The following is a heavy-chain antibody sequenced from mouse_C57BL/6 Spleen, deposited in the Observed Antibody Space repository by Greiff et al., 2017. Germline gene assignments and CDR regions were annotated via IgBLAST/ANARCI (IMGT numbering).Heavy chain of an antibody. CDR2: IDPENGDT. CDR3: TVVPYSNYLYYFDY. V-gene: IGHV14-4*01. CDR1: GFNIKDDY. D-gene: IGHD2-5*01. J-gene: IGHJ2*01. Sequence: VHVKQSGAELVRPGASVKLSCTASGFNIKDDYMHWVKQRPEQGLEWIGWIDPENGDTEYASKFQGKATITAETSSNTAYLQLSSLTSEDTAVYYCTVVPYSNYLYYFDYWGQGTTLTVSS.